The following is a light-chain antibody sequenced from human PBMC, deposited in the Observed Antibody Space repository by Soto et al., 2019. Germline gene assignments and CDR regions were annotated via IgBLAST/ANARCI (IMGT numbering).Light chain of an antibody. V-gene: IGLV2-8*01. Sequence: QSALTQPPSASGSPGHSVTLSCTGTSSDVGGYNYVSWYQQHPGKAPKLIISEVNKRPSGVPDRFSGSKSGNTASLTISGLQAEDEADYYCCSYAGNSSYVVFGGGTKLTVL. CDR1: SSDVGGYNY. J-gene: IGLJ2*01. CDR3: CSYAGNSSYVV. CDR2: EVN.